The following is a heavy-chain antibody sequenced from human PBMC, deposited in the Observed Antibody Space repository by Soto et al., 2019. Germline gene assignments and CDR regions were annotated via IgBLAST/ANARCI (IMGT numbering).Heavy chain of an antibody. J-gene: IGHJ6*02. V-gene: IGHV3-30*18. CDR1: GFTFSSYG. CDR2: ISYDGSNK. D-gene: IGHD6-13*01. CDR3: ANSGYSRSWYIFGAGYYGMGV. Sequence: QVQLVESGGGVVQPGRSLRLSCAASGFTFSSYGMHWVRQAPGKGLEWVAVISYDGSNKYYADSVKGRFTIARDNSKNALYLQMNSLRAEDTAVYYCANSGYSRSWYIFGAGYYGMGVWGPGTTVTDSS.